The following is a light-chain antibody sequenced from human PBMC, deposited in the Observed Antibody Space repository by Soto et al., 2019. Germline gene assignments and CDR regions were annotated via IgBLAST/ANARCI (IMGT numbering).Light chain of an antibody. V-gene: IGLV2-14*01. CDR1: SSDVGGYNY. Sequence: QSVLTQPASVSGSPGQSITISCTGTSSDVGGYNYVSWYQQHPGKAPKLMIYEVSNRPSGVSNRFSGSKSGNTASLTISGLQAEDEDDYYCSSYTSSSTLNAFGTGTKVTVL. CDR2: EVS. J-gene: IGLJ1*01. CDR3: SSYTSSSTLNA.